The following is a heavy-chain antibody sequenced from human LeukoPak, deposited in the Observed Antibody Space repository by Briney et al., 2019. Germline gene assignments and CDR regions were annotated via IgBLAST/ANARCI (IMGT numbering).Heavy chain of an antibody. V-gene: IGHV3-7*03. J-gene: IGHJ3*02. CDR2: IKQDGSEK. Sequence: GGSLRLSCATSGFTLSNYAMSWVRQAPGKGLEWVANIKQDGSEKYYVDSVKGRFTISRDNAKNSLYLQMNSLRAEDTAVYYCARVGRKGSGSYDIWGQGTMVTVSS. CDR3: ARVGRKGSGSYDI. D-gene: IGHD3-10*01. CDR1: GFTLSNYA.